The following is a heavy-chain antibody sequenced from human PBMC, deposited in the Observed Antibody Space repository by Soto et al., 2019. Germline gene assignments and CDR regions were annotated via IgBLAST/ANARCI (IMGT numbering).Heavy chain of an antibody. V-gene: IGHV4-59*01. CDR2: VYHDGST. D-gene: IGHD3-16*01. Sequence: SETLSLTCTVSGDSITYYYWSWIRQSPGKGLEWIGYVYHDGSTKYNPSLESRVTISIDTSKNQFSLKLSSVIAADTAVYYCVSYDRQSRRYALDHWGQGTLVTSPQ. J-gene: IGHJ4*02. CDR1: GDSITYYY. CDR3: VSYDRQSRRYALDH.